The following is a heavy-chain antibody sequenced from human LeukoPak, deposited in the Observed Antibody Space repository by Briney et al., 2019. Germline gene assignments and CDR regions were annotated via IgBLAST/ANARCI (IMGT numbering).Heavy chain of an antibody. J-gene: IGHJ3*02. CDR1: GGSISSDSYY. V-gene: IGHV4-61*01. Sequence: SSETLSLTCTVSGGSISSDSYYWSWIRQPPGKGLEWIGYIYYSGSTNYNPSLKSRVTISVDTSKNQFSLKLSSVTAADTAVYYCARTQLGDAFDIWGQGTMVTVSS. CDR3: ARTQLGDAFDI. CDR2: IYYSGST. D-gene: IGHD6-6*01.